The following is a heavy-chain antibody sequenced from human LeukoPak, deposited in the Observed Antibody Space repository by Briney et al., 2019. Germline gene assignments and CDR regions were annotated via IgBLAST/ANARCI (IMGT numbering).Heavy chain of an antibody. J-gene: IGHJ5*02. CDR3: ARGRAVRRLNWFDP. CDR1: GGSFSGYY. CDR2: INHSGRT. D-gene: IGHD4-11*01. Sequence: ASETLSLTCAVYGGSFSGYYWSWIRQPPGKGLEWNGEINHSGRTNYNPSFKSRATISVDTSKNQFSLKLSSVTAADTAVYYCARGRAVRRLNWFDPWGQGTLVTVSS. V-gene: IGHV4-34*01.